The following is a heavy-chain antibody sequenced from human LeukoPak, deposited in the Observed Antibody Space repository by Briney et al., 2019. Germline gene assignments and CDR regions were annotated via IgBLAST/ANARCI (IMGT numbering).Heavy chain of an antibody. J-gene: IGHJ6*03. CDR3: ARGLGLKMATLGLFYMDV. CDR1: GGSFSGYD. Sequence: SETLSLTCGVSGGSFSGYDWTWVRQPPGKGLEWIGQINDGGDTHYSPSLKSRVTISIDTSKKQFSLKMKSVTAADTAVYYCARGLGLKMATLGLFYMDVWGEGTTVTVS. D-gene: IGHD5-24*01. CDR2: INDGGDT. V-gene: IGHV4-34*01.